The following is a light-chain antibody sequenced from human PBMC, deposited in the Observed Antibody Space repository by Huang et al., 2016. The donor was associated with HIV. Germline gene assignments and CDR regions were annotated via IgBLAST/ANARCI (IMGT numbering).Light chain of an antibody. Sequence: DVLLTQSPLSLPVTLGQPAFITCKSNQSLVYGDGNIYLNWFHQRPGHSPRRLIYKLSTRASVVPYRFSAGGSGTDFTLWISEVEAEDVGDYYCMQASHGAATFGQGTRVDIK. V-gene: IGKV2-30*01. J-gene: IGKJ1*01. CDR3: MQASHGAAT. CDR1: QSLVYGDGNIY. CDR2: KLS.